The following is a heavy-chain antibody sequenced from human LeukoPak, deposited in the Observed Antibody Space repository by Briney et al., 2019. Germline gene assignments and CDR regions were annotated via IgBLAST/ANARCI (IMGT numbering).Heavy chain of an antibody. CDR2: ISSSGSTI. J-gene: IGHJ4*02. D-gene: IGHD4-11*01. V-gene: IGHV3-11*01. Sequence: PGGSLKLSCAASGFTFSDYYMNWIRQAPGKGLEWVSYISSSGSTIYYAAYVKGRFTISRDNAKNSLYLQMNSLRAEDTAVYYCATSSQTTYDYWGQGTLVTVSS. CDR1: GFTFSDYY. CDR3: ATSSQTTYDY.